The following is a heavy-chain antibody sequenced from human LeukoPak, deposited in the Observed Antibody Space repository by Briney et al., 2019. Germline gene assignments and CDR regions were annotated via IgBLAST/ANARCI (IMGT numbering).Heavy chain of an antibody. V-gene: IGHV4-61*02. CDR3: ARDNPRLRFLEWLYHSWFDP. Sequence: PSETLSLTCTVSGGSISSGSYYWSWIRQPAGKGLEWIGRIYTSGSTNYNPSLKSRVTISVDTSKNQFSLKLSSVTAADTAVYYCARDNPRLRFLEWLYHSWFDPWGQGTLVTVSS. CDR1: GGSISSGSYY. J-gene: IGHJ5*02. CDR2: IYTSGST. D-gene: IGHD3-3*01.